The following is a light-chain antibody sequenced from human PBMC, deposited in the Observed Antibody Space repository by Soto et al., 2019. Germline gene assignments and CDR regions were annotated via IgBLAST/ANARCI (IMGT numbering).Light chain of an antibody. CDR3: QQYGSSPTWT. V-gene: IGKV3-20*01. J-gene: IGKJ1*01. CDR1: QSVSSNY. CDR2: GAS. Sequence: ERVLTQSPGTLSLSPGERATLSCRASQSVSSNYLSWYQQKPGQAPRLIIYGASTRATGIPDRFSGSGSGTKFTPTISRLVPEDSAVYYCQQYGSSPTWTFGQGTKVEIK.